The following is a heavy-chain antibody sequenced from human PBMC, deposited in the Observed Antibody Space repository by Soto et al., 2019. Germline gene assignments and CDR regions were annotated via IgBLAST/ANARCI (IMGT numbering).Heavy chain of an antibody. V-gene: IGHV4-31*03. CDR3: AAKLGTTHYFDF. CDR2: IYHTGNT. Sequence: QVQLQESGPGLVQPSQTLSLTCSVSGDPVSDGSYYWTWVRQHPVKGLEWIGYIYHTGNTYYNPSLQSRLIMSIDTPKNQFSLHLYSLTAADTAVYFCAAKLGTTHYFDFWGQGSLVAVSS. CDR1: GDPVSDGSYY. D-gene: IGHD7-27*01. J-gene: IGHJ4*02.